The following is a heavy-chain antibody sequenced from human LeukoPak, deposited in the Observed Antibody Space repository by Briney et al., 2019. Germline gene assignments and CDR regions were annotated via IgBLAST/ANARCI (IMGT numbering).Heavy chain of an antibody. V-gene: IGHV5-51*01. CDR2: IYPGDSDT. D-gene: IGHD3-10*01. CDR3: ATRYYYDSGSYSSFDY. Sequence: GESLKISCKGSGYSFTNYWIGWVRQVPGKGLEWMGIIYPGDSDTRYSPSFQGQVTISADKSISNAYLQWSSLKASDTAMYYCATRYYYDSGSYSSFDYWGQGTLVTVSS. J-gene: IGHJ4*02. CDR1: GYSFTNYW.